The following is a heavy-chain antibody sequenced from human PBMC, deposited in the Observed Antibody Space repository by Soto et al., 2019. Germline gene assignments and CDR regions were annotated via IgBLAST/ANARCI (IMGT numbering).Heavy chain of an antibody. CDR1: GFPFSIYS. CDR3: ASSVEGQFDY. D-gene: IGHD6-19*01. V-gene: IGHV3-48*02. Sequence: EVQLVESGGGLVQPGGSLRLTCVASGFPFSIYSMNWVRQAPGKGLEWSSYITSDTNTIKYADSVKGRFTISRDNAKNLVYLQMNNLRDEDTSVYFCASSVEGQFDYWGQGTVVTVSS. J-gene: IGHJ4*02. CDR2: ITSDTNTI.